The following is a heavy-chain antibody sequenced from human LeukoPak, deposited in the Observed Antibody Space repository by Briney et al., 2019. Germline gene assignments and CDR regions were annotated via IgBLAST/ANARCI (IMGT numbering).Heavy chain of an antibody. V-gene: IGHV3-11*03. J-gene: IGHJ6*02. CDR1: GFTFSSYA. D-gene: IGHD3-10*01. Sequence: GGSLRLSCAASGFTFSSYAMSWIRQAPGKGLEWVSYISSSSSYTNYADSVKGRFTISRDNAKNSLYLQMNSLRAEDTAVYYCASVEGQYYGSGSTLGMDVWGQGTTVTVSS. CDR3: ASVEGQYYGSGSTLGMDV. CDR2: ISSSSSYT.